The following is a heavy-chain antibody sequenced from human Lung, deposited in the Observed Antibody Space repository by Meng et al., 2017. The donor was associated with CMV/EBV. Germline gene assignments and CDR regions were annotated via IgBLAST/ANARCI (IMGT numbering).Heavy chain of an antibody. CDR3: ARTTVYTSGGYYLYYVDY. J-gene: IGHJ4*01. Sequence: GPTLVPPEQTLSLTCSLSGHSLTADRTSVSWLRQPPGQALEWLARIDRDGDTSSSTSLKNRLTIYKDTSKKEVVLTMTKMDPVDTATYYCARTTVYTSGGYYLYYVDYWGQGTPVTVSS. D-gene: IGHD3-10*01. V-gene: IGHV2-70*11. CDR1: GHSLTADRTS. CDR2: IDRDGDT.